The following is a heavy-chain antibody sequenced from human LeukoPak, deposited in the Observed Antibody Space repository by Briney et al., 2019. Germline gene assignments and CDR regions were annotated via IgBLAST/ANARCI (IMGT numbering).Heavy chain of an antibody. CDR2: IHKDGSGK. V-gene: IGHV3-7*01. Sequence: GGSLRLSCGASGFTFSGYWMSWVRQAPGKGLEWVANIHKDGSGKIYVDSVKGRFTISRDNAKSSLYLQMNSLRVEDTAVYYCARDRGFGADDSWGQGSLVTVSS. J-gene: IGHJ4*02. CDR3: ARDRGFGADDS. CDR1: GFTFSGYW. D-gene: IGHD3-10*01.